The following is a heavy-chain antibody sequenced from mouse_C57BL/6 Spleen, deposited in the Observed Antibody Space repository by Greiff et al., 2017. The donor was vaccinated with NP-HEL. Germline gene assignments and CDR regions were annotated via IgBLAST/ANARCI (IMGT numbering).Heavy chain of an antibody. J-gene: IGHJ2*01. V-gene: IGHV6-3*01. D-gene: IGHD1-1*01. CDR3: TSYYYGSSFYYFDY. CDR2: IRLKSDNYAT. CDR1: GFTFSNYW. Sequence: DVKLVESGGGLVQPGGSMKLSCVASGFTFSNYWMNWVRQSPEKGLEWVAQIRLKSDNYATHYAESVKGRFTISRDDSKSSVYLQMNNLRAEDTGIYYCTSYYYGSSFYYFDYWGQGTTLTVSS.